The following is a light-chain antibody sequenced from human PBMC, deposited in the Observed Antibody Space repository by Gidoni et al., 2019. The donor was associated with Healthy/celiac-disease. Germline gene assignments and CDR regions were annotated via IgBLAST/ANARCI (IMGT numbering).Light chain of an antibody. CDR2: LGS. V-gene: IGKV2-28*01. CDR1: QSLLHSNGYNY. Sequence: DIVMTQSPLSLPVTPGEPASISCRSSQSLLHSNGYNYLDWYLQKPGQSPQLLIYLGSNRASGVPDRFSGSGSGTDFTLKSSRVEAEDVGVYYCMQALQTEFTFGPGTKVDIK. J-gene: IGKJ3*01. CDR3: MQALQTEFT.